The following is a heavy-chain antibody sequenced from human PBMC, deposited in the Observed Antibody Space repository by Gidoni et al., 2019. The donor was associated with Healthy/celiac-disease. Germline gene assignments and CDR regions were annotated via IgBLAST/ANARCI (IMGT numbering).Heavy chain of an antibody. CDR1: GFTVSSNY. V-gene: IGHV3-66*01. CDR2: IYSGGST. CDR3: ARGVGVVIIFY. J-gene: IGHJ4*02. Sequence: EVQLVESGGGLVQPGGSLSLSCAASGFTVSSNYRSWVRKAPGKGLEWVSVIYSGGSTYYADSVKGRFTISRDNSKNTLYLQMNSLRAEDTAVYYCARGVGVVIIFYWGQGTLVTVSS. D-gene: IGHD3-3*01.